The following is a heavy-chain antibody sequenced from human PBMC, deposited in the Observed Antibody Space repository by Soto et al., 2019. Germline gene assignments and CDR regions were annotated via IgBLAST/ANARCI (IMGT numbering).Heavy chain of an antibody. D-gene: IGHD6-13*01. CDR1: GFAFSTYA. V-gene: IGHV3-23*01. CDR3: AKVTKRAAAGRYEYYKYGMDV. Sequence: LRLSCAASGFAFSTYAMTWVRQAPGKGLEWVSVISGSGGSSYYAASVKGRFTISRDNSKNTLYLQMNGLGAEDTALYYCAKVTKRAAAGRYEYYKYGMDVWGQGTTVTVSS. J-gene: IGHJ6*02. CDR2: ISGSGGSS.